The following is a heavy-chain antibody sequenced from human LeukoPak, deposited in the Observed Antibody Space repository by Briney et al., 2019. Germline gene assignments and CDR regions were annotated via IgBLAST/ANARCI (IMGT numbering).Heavy chain of an antibody. Sequence: GESLKISCKTSGYIFSDYWIAWVRQTPGKGLEWMGIIYPHGSHVKYSPSFQGHVTMSVDKSVSAAYLQWNTLKASDTATYFCTRREYNDYWTPFPFWGQGTQVTVSS. V-gene: IGHV5-51*01. CDR2: IYPHGSHV. D-gene: IGHD2/OR15-2a*01. CDR1: GYIFSDYW. J-gene: IGHJ4*02. CDR3: TRREYNDYWTPFPF.